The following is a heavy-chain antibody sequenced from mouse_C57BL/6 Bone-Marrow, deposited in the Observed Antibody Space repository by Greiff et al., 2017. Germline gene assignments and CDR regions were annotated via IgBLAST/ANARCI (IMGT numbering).Heavy chain of an antibody. Sequence: VKLMESGAELVKPGASVKMSCKASGYTFTTYPIEWMKQNHGKSLEWIGNFHPYNDDTKYNEKFKGKATLTVEKASSTIYLELSRLTSNDSAVYYCERVYYYGSGPWFAYWGQGTLVTVSA. D-gene: IGHD1-1*01. J-gene: IGHJ3*01. CDR3: ERVYYYGSGPWFAY. CDR2: FHPYNDDT. CDR1: GYTFTTYP. V-gene: IGHV1-47*01.